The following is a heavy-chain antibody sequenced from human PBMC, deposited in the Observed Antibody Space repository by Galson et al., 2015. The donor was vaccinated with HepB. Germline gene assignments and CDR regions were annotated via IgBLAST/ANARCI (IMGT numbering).Heavy chain of an antibody. Sequence: SVKVSCKASGYTFTSYGISWVRQAPGQGLEWMGWISAYNGNTNYAQKLQGRVTMTTDTSTSTAYMELRSLRSDDTAVYYCARSRDYGDEETGLFDYWGQGTLVTVSS. CDR3: ARSRDYGDEETGLFDY. J-gene: IGHJ4*02. CDR1: GYTFTSYG. D-gene: IGHD4-17*01. CDR2: ISAYNGNT. V-gene: IGHV1-18*04.